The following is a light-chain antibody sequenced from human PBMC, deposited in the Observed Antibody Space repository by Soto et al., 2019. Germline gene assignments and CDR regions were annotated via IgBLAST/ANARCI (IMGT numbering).Light chain of an antibody. Sequence: EIVLTQSPGTLSLSPGERATLSCRASEAISSNCLVWYQVKSGRAPRVLIHSASIRATDIPDRFSGGGSGTDFSLTISRLQREDFAVYYCQQRYNWPITFGQGTRLEIK. CDR3: QQRYNWPIT. CDR1: EAISSNC. V-gene: IGKV3D-20*02. CDR2: SAS. J-gene: IGKJ5*01.